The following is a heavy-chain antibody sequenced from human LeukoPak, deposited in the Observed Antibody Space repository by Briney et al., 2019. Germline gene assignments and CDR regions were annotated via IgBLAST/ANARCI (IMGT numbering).Heavy chain of an antibody. CDR3: ASPIRGSGWSYYYCGMDV. Sequence: PGGSLRLSCAASGFTFSSYWMSWVRQAPGKGLEGVANIKQDGSEKYYVDSVKGRFTISRDNAKNSLYLQMNSLRAEDTAVYYCASPIRGSGWSYYYCGMDVWGQGTTVTVSS. J-gene: IGHJ6*02. V-gene: IGHV3-7*01. CDR2: IKQDGSEK. D-gene: IGHD6-19*01. CDR1: GFTFSSYW.